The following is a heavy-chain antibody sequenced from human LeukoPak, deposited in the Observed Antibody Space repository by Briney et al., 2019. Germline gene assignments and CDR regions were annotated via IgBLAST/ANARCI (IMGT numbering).Heavy chain of an antibody. D-gene: IGHD2-21*02. CDR1: GFTFSNYA. Sequence: GGSLRLSCAASGFTFSNYAMGWVRQAPGKGLEWVSAITGDGSSIYNADSVKGRFTVSRDNSKNTLYLQMNSLRAEDTATYYCAKARIVVVTALDYWGQGTLVIVSS. J-gene: IGHJ4*02. V-gene: IGHV3-23*01. CDR2: ITGDGSSI. CDR3: AKARIVVVTALDY.